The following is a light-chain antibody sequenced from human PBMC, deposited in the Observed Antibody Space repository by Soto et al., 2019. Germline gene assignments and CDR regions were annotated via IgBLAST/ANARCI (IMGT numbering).Light chain of an antibody. CDR3: QQRHMWPIT. J-gene: IGKJ5*01. V-gene: IGKV3-11*01. Sequence: EVVLTQSPVTLSLSPGARATLSCRASQSFRGLLASYQQKPGQAPRLLIYDAYNRATGIPPRFSGSGSGTDFTLTISSLEPEDYAVYYCQQRHMWPITFGQGTRLEIK. CDR2: DAY. CDR1: QSFRGL.